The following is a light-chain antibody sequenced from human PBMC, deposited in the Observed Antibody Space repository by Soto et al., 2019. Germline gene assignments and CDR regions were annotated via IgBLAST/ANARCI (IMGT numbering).Light chain of an antibody. CDR3: SSYTSSNTVI. Sequence: QSALTQPASVSGSPGQSITISCTGTSSDVGGFNFVSWYQQHPGTVPRLMIYDVSHRPSGVSGRFSGSKSGNTASLTISGLQAEDEADYYCSSYTSSNTVIFGGGTKLTVL. J-gene: IGLJ2*01. CDR1: SSDVGGFNF. V-gene: IGLV2-14*03. CDR2: DVS.